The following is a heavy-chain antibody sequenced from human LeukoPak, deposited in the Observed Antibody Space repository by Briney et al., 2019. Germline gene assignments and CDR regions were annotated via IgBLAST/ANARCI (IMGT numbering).Heavy chain of an antibody. CDR3: ARGPPNWGYDY. CDR1: GFTFSSYS. Sequence: GGSLRLSCAASGFTFSSYSMNWVRQAPGKGLEWVSSISSSSTYIYYADLVKGRFTVSRDNAKNSLYLQMNSLRAEDTAVYYCARGPPNWGYDYWGPGTLVTVSS. J-gene: IGHJ4*02. D-gene: IGHD7-27*01. CDR2: ISSSSTYI. V-gene: IGHV3-21*01.